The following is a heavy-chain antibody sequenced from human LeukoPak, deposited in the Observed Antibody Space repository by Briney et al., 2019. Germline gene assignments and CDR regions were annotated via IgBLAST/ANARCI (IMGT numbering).Heavy chain of an antibody. J-gene: IGHJ4*02. D-gene: IGHD4-17*01. CDR1: GGSISSYY. Sequence: SETLSLTCTVSGGSISSYYWSWIRQPPGKGLEWIGYIYYSGSTNYNPSLKSRVTISVDTSKNQFSLKLSSVTAADTAVYYCATDYGGYRFDYWGQGTLVTVSS. CDR2: IYYSGST. V-gene: IGHV4-59*12. CDR3: ATDYGGYRFDY.